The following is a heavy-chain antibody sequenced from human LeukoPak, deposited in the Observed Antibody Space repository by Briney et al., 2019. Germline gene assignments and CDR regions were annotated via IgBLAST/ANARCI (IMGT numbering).Heavy chain of an antibody. CDR2: IRYDGSNK. CDR1: GFPFSSYG. D-gene: IGHD5-24*01. J-gene: IGHJ4*02. Sequence: PGGSLRLPCAASGFPFSSYGMHWVRQAPGKGLEWVAFIRYDGSNKYYAHYVKGRFTISRDNSKNTLYLQMNSLRAEDTAVYYCAKPRWLQALDYWGQGTLVTVSS. V-gene: IGHV3-30*02. CDR3: AKPRWLQALDY.